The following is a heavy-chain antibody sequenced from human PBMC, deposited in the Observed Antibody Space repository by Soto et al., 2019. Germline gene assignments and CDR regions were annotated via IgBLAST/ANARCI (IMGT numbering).Heavy chain of an antibody. V-gene: IGHV1-69*02. CDR3: ASVSSGWQNDY. J-gene: IGHJ4*02. Sequence: SVKVSCKASGGTFSSYTISWVRQAPGQGLEWMGRIIPILGIANYAQKFQGRVTITADKSTSTAYMELSSLRSEDTAVYYCASVSSGWQNDYWGQGTLVTAPQ. CDR1: GGTFSSYT. D-gene: IGHD6-19*01. CDR2: IIPILGIA.